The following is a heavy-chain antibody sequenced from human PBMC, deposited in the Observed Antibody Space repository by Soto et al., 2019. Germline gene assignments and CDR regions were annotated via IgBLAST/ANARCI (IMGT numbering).Heavy chain of an antibody. V-gene: IGHV1-2*04. J-gene: IGHJ3*02. D-gene: IGHD3-16*02. Sequence: QVQLVQSGAEVKKPGASVKVSCKASGYTFTGYYMHWVRQAPGQGLEWMGWINPNSGGTNYAQQFKGWVTMTRDTSISTSYMELSRLRSDDTAVYYCAREGSTFRGVIAPQSDAFDIWGKGTMVTVSS. CDR1: GYTFTGYY. CDR2: INPNSGGT. CDR3: AREGSTFRGVIAPQSDAFDI.